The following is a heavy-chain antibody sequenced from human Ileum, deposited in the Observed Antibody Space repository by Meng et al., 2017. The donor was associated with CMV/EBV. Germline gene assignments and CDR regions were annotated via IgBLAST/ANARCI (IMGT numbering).Heavy chain of an antibody. V-gene: IGHV1-2*02. CDR2: ISPNSGGS. CDR1: GYTFTGYY. Sequence: ASVKVSCKASGYTFTGYYMHWVRQAPGQGLEWMGWISPNSGGSYYAQKFQGRVTMTRDTSISTAYMELSSLRSDDTAVYYCARGYYCDSSGYSNMGDYWGQGTLVTVSS. D-gene: IGHD3-22*01. CDR3: ARGYYCDSSGYSNMGDY. J-gene: IGHJ4*02.